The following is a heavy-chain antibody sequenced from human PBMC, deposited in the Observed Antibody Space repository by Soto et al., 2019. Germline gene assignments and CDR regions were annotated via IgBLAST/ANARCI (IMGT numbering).Heavy chain of an antibody. D-gene: IGHD3-10*01. CDR3: ARAVNYGGGSFSLGL. V-gene: IGHV1-2*06. CDR2: INPNNGDT. J-gene: IGHJ4*02. Sequence: ASVKVSCKTSGYFFTSHYIHWVRLAPGRGLEWMGRINPNNGDTNSPQKFQGRVTMTSDTSISTAYMEMSGLRSDDTALYYCARAVNYGGGSFSLGLWGQGTLVTVSS. CDR1: GYFFTSHY.